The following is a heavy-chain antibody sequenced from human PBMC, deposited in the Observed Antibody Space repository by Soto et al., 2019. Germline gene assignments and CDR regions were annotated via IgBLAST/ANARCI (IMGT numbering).Heavy chain of an antibody. Sequence: EVQLLESGGGLVQPRRSLRLSCSASGFNFTNHVINWVRQAPGKSLEWVSSISNSDDVGFYADSVRGRFIVSRDTSTNTIYLQMNYLRVEDTAVYYCAKTVGATKLEEYWGQGTLVTVSS. CDR3: AKTVGATKLEEY. D-gene: IGHD1-26*01. V-gene: IGHV3-23*01. CDR1: GFNFTNHV. CDR2: ISNSDDVG. J-gene: IGHJ4*02.